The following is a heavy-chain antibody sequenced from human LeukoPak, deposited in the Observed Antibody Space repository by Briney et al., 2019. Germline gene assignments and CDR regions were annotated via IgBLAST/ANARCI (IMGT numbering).Heavy chain of an antibody. CDR1: GGSISSSDYY. D-gene: IGHD4-17*01. J-gene: IGHJ4*02. CDR3: ASQPTYGGYYRY. Sequence: PSQTLSLTCTVSGGSISSSDYYYSWIRQPAGKGREWIGRISTSGSTNYNPSLMSRVTISVDTSKNHFSLKLNSVTAADTAVYYCASQPTYGGYYRYWGQGILVTVSS. V-gene: IGHV4-61*02. CDR2: ISTSGST.